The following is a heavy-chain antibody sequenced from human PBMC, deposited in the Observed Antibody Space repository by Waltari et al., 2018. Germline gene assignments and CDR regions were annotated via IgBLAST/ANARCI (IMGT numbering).Heavy chain of an antibody. CDR2: INPKNGDT. D-gene: IGHD1-26*01. V-gene: IGHV1-2*02. CDR3: ARDPGPIVGAPDY. Sequence: QVQLVQPGTEVKKPGASVKVSCQASGSRFTDYHLHWVRQTPGQGLEWLGWINPKNGDTGYALNFLGRVTMTRDTSINTVFMDLSGLRSDDTAVFYCARDPGPIVGAPDYWGQGTLVTVSS. CDR1: GSRFTDYH. J-gene: IGHJ4*02.